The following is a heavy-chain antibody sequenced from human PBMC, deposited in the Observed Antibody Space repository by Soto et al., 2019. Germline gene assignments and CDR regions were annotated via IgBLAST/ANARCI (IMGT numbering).Heavy chain of an antibody. CDR1: GFSFGSYS. Sequence: GGSLRLSCEASGFSFGSYSMNWVRQAPGKGLEWVSFISGRGTTTYYAGSVKGRFTVSRDNAKNSLSLEVNSLRDEDTAVYYCARLGYCSSATCKYYFYYYGMDVGGQGTTVTVS. V-gene: IGHV3-48*02. CDR3: ARLGYCSSATCKYYFYYYGMDV. J-gene: IGHJ6*02. D-gene: IGHD2-2*01. CDR2: ISGRGTTT.